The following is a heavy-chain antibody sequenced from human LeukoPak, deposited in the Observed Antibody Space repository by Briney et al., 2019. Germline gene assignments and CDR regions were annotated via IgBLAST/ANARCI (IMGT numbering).Heavy chain of an antibody. D-gene: IGHD6-13*01. V-gene: IGHV4-34*01. CDR3: ARSYHSSSWYWFDP. CDR1: GGSFSGYY. CDR2: INHSGST. Sequence: SETLSLTCAVYGGSFSGYYWSWIRQPPGKGLEWIGEINHSGSTNYNPSLKSRVTISVDTSKNQFSLKLSSVTAADTAVYYCARSYHSSSWYWFDPWGQGTLVTVSS. J-gene: IGHJ5*02.